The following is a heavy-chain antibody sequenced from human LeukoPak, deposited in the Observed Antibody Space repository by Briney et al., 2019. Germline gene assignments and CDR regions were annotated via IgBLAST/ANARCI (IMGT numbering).Heavy chain of an antibody. CDR1: GFTVSSNY. CDR2: VSGSGGST. Sequence: GGSLRLSCAASGFTVSSNYMSWVRQAPGKGLEWVSAVSGSGGSTYYADSVKGRFTISRDNSKNTLYLQMNSLRAEDTAVYYCAKVVLRYFDWPLYFDYWGQGTLVTVSS. D-gene: IGHD3-9*01. J-gene: IGHJ4*02. V-gene: IGHV3-23*01. CDR3: AKVVLRYFDWPLYFDY.